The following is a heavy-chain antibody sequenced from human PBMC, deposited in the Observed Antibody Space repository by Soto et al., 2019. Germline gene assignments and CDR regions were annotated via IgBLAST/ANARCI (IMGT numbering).Heavy chain of an antibody. J-gene: IGHJ4*02. CDR1: GFSFRSSGVG. CDR2: IYWDDDK. CDR3: AHTQYHSTGYYDDF. D-gene: IGHD3-22*01. V-gene: IGHV2-5*02. Sequence: QITLKESGPTLVNPTQTLTLTCTFSGFSFRSSGVGVGWTRQPPGKAPEWLALIYWDDDKRYSPSLKSRVTITKDTSENQVVPTMTDMEPEDTATYYCAHTQYHSTGYYDDFWGQGTLVTVSS.